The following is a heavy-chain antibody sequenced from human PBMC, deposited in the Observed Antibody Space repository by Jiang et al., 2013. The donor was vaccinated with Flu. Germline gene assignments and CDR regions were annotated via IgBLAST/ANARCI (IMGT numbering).Heavy chain of an antibody. CDR3: ARRPSYGDYVDAFDI. J-gene: IGHJ3*02. CDR1: GGSISSYY. Sequence: GSGLVKPSETLSLTCTVSGGSISSYYWSWIRQPPGKGLEWIGYIYYSGSTNYNPSLKSRVTISVDTSKNQFSLKLSSVTAADTAVYYCARRPSYGDYVDAFDIWGQGTMVTVSS. D-gene: IGHD4-17*01. CDR2: IYYSGST. V-gene: IGHV4-59*08.